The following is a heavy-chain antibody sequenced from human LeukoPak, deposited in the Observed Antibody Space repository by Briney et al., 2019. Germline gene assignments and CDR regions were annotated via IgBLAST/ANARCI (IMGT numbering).Heavy chain of an antibody. V-gene: IGHV4-39*07. J-gene: IGHJ4*02. CDR3: ARDGRDGYNYDD. CDR2: IYYSGST. D-gene: IGHD5-24*01. CDR1: GGSISSSSYH. Sequence: SETLSLTCTVSGGSISSSSYHWGWIRQPPGKGLEWIGSIYYSGSTYYNPSLKSRVTISVDTSKNQFSLKLSSVTAADTAVYYCARDGRDGYNYDDWGQGTLVTVSS.